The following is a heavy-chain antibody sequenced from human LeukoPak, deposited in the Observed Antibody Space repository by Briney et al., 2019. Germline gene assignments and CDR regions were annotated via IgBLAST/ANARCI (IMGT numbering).Heavy chain of an antibody. Sequence: SVKVSCKASGGTFSSYAISWVRQAPGQGLEWMGGIIPIFGTANYAQKFQGRVTITADESTSTAYMELSSLRSEDTAVYYCARGDVENSSGYYLRGWFDPWGQGTLVTVSS. CDR3: ARGDVENSSGYYLRGWFDP. CDR1: GGTFSSYA. J-gene: IGHJ5*02. V-gene: IGHV1-69*13. CDR2: IIPIFGTA. D-gene: IGHD3-22*01.